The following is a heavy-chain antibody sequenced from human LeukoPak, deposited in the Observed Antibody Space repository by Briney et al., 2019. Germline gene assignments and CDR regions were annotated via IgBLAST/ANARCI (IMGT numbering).Heavy chain of an antibody. Sequence: ASVKVSCKASVYTFTSYDINWVRQATGQGLEWMGWMNPNSGNTGYAQKFQGRVTITRNTSISTAYMELSSLRSEDTAVYYCARIVDFWSGSDYYYMDVWGKGTTVTVSS. CDR2: MNPNSGNT. J-gene: IGHJ6*03. D-gene: IGHD3-3*01. CDR1: VYTFTSYD. V-gene: IGHV1-8*03. CDR3: ARIVDFWSGSDYYYMDV.